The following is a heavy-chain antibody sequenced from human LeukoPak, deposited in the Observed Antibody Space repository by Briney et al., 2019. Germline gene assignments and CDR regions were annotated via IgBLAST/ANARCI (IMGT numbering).Heavy chain of an antibody. D-gene: IGHD3-22*01. J-gene: IGHJ4*02. Sequence: PSETLSLTCTVSGGSISSYYWSWIRQPPGKGLEWIGSIDFSGSTNYNPSLKSRVTISVDTSKNQFSLKLSSVTAADTAVYYCARGNYDSSGYYSPLFDYWGQGTLVTVSS. V-gene: IGHV4-59*01. CDR3: ARGNYDSSGYYSPLFDY. CDR1: GGSISSYY. CDR2: IDFSGST.